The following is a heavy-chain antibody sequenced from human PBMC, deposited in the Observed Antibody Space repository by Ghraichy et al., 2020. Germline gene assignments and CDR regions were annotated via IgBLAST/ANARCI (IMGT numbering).Heavy chain of an antibody. CDR3: ARDPVEVDIVATIHYFDY. CDR2: IYHSGST. V-gene: IGHV4-38-2*02. D-gene: IGHD5-12*01. CDR1: GYSISSGYY. J-gene: IGHJ4*02. Sequence: SETLSLTCAVSGYSISSGYYWGWIRQPPGKGLEWIGSIYHSGSTYYNPSLKSRVTISVDTSKNQFSLKLSSVTAADTAVYYCARDPVEVDIVATIHYFDYWGQGTLVTVSS.